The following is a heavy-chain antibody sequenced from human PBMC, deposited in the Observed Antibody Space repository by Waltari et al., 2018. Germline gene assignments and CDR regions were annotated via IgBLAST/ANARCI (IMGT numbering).Heavy chain of an antibody. J-gene: IGHJ4*02. CDR3: ARLRRSNWSFEV. CDR2: SNHSGDT. V-gene: IGHV4-34*01. CDR1: GGSFTGYY. Sequence: QVQLQQWGAGLLEPSETLSVTCAVSGGSFTGYYWTWIRQSPGMGLEWIGESNHSGDTDYNPSLKSRVIISVDTPKRQFSLRLSSVTAADTAVYYCARLRRSNWSFEVWGQGTLVTVSS. D-gene: IGHD6-13*01.